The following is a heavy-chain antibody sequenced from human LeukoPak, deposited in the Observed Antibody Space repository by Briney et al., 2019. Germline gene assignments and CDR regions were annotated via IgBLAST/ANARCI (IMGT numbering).Heavy chain of an antibody. CDR1: GLTFSNHA. Sequence: PGGSLRLSCAASGLTFSNHAMSWVRQGPGKGLEWVSAMSGSGDNTYYADSVKGRFTISRDNSKDTLYLEMNSLRVEDTAVYYCTNNEWQWGQGTLVTVSS. D-gene: IGHD2-8*01. J-gene: IGHJ1*01. V-gene: IGHV3-23*01. CDR3: TNNEWQ. CDR2: MSGSGDNT.